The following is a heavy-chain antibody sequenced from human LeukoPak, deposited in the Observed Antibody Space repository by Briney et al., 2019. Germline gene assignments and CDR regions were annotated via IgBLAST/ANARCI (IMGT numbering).Heavy chain of an antibody. V-gene: IGHV1-2*02. CDR2: INPNSGGT. D-gene: IGHD3-3*01. J-gene: IGHJ2*01. CDR1: GYTFTGYH. Sequence: ASVKVSCKASGYTFTGYHMHWVRQAPGQGLEWMGWINPNSGGTNYAQKFQGRVTMTRDTSISTAYMELSRLRSDDTAVYYCARDSGGFLEWYPSYWYFDLWGRGTLVTVSS. CDR3: ARDSGGFLEWYPSYWYFDL.